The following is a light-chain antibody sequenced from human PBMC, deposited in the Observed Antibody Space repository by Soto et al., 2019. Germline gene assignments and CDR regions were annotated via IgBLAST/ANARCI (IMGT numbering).Light chain of an antibody. CDR1: QSISRF. J-gene: IGKJ4*01. CDR2: DAS. V-gene: IGKV3-11*01. CDR3: QQRGNWPLT. Sequence: EIVLTQSPATLSLSPGERATLSCRASQSISRFVAWFQHKPGHSSRLLIYDASNRSTGIPARFSGSGSGTDFTLTISSLEPEDFAVYYCQQRGNWPLTFGGGTKVDIK.